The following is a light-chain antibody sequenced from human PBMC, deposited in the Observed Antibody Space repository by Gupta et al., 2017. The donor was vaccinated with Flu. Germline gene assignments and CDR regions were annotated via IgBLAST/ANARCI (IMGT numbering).Light chain of an antibody. CDR1: SSNIGGSY. CDR2: KNN. CDR3: AAWDDRLRGVV. Sequence: QSVLTQPPSASGTPGPRVTISCSGSSSNIGGSYVYWYQQFPGTAPKLLIYKNNQRPSGVPDRFSGSKSGTSASLAVSGLRSEDEADYDCAAWDDRLRGVVFGGGTKLTVL. J-gene: IGLJ2*01. V-gene: IGLV1-47*01.